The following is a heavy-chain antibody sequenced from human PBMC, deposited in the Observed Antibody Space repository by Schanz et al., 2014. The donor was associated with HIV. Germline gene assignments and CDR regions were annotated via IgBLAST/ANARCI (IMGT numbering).Heavy chain of an antibody. D-gene: IGHD6-13*01. Sequence: QVKLVQSGAEVKKPGASVKVSCKASGYTFTGYYMHWVRQAPGQGLEWMGWINPSSGGTNYAQKFQGRVTMTRDTSISTAYMELSRLRSDDTAVYYCASDLSVYSSSSSVWGQGTTVTVSS. CDR3: ASDLSVYSSSSSV. J-gene: IGHJ6*02. CDR2: INPSSGGT. CDR1: GYTFTGYY. V-gene: IGHV1-2*02.